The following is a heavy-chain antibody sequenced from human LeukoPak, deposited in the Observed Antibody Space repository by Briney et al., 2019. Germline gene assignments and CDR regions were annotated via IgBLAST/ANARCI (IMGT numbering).Heavy chain of an antibody. CDR1: GFTFSSYA. CDR3: ARAVVAAARYYYAMDV. CDR2: ISASGGTT. Sequence: GGSLRLSCAASGFTFSSYAMNWVRQAPGKGLEWVSTISASGGTTYCADSVKGRFTISRDNSKNTLYLQMNSLRAEDTAVYYCARAVVAAARYYYAMDVWGQGTTVTVSS. V-gene: IGHV3-23*01. J-gene: IGHJ6*02. D-gene: IGHD2-15*01.